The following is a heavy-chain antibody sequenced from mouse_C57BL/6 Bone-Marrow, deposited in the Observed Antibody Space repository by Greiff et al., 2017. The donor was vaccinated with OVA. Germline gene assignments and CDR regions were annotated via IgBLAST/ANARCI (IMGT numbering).Heavy chain of an antibody. CDR2: INYDGSST. D-gene: IGHD1-1*01. CDR3: ARDHHYYGSHWYFDV. CDR1: GFTFSDYY. Sequence: EVKLVESEGGLVQPGSSMKLSCTASGFTFSDYYMAWVRQVPEKGLEWVANINYDGSSTYYLDSLKSRFIISRDNAKNILYLQMSSLKSEDTATYYRARDHHYYGSHWYFDVWGTGTTVTVSS. J-gene: IGHJ1*03. V-gene: IGHV5-16*01.